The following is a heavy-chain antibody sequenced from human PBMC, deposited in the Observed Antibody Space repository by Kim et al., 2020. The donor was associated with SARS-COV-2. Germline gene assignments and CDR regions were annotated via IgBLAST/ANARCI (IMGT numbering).Heavy chain of an antibody. CDR2: ISGSGGST. CDR3: AKDRLLSDGLFGWGITIFAYYSMDV. J-gene: IGHJ6*02. D-gene: IGHD3-9*01. CDR1: GFTLSSYA. V-gene: IGHV3-23*01. Sequence: GGSLRLSCAASGFTLSSYAMSWVRQAPGKGLEWVSAISGSGGSTYYADSVKGRFTISRDNSKNTLYLQMNSLRAEDTAVYYCAKDRLLSDGLFGWGITIFAYYSMDVWGQGTTVTVSS.